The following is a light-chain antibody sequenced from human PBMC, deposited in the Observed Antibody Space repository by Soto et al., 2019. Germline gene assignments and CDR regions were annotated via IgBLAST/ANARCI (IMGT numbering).Light chain of an antibody. J-gene: IGLJ2*01. V-gene: IGLV1-40*01. CDR2: GNN. CDR1: SSNIGAGYH. CDR3: QSYDSSLSGSV. Sequence: QSVLTQPPSVSGAPGQRVTMSYTGSSSNIGAGYHVHWYQQLPGTAPKLLIYGNNNRPSGVPDRFSGSKSGTSASLAITGLQVEDEADYYCQSYDSSLSGSVFGGGTKLTVL.